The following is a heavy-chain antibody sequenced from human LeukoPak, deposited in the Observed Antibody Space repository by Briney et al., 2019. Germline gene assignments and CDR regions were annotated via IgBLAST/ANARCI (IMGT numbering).Heavy chain of an antibody. J-gene: IGHJ3*02. D-gene: IGHD3-10*02. CDR2: IIPIFGSA. CDR3: ARDPRFGEFNNAFDI. CDR1: GGTFSSFA. Sequence: GASMKVSYKASGGTFSSFAISWVRQAPGQGLEWMGGIIPIFGSANYAQKFQGRVTIIADESTSTAYMELSSLRSEDTAVYYCARDPRFGEFNNAFDIWGQGTMVTVSS. V-gene: IGHV1-69*13.